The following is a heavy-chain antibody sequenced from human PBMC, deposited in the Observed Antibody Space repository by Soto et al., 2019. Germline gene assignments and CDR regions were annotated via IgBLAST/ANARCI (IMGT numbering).Heavy chain of an antibody. D-gene: IGHD5-18*01. CDR2: ISGNGNTI. CDR3: AGDRPGYTFGYGY. Sequence: PGGSLRLSCTASGFTFSSYEMNWVRQAPGQGLEWVSYISGNGNTIYYADSVKGRFTISRDNAKNSLYLQMSSLRAEDTAVYFCAGDRPGYTFGYGYWGPGTLVTVSS. J-gene: IGHJ4*02. CDR1: GFTFSSYE. V-gene: IGHV3-48*03.